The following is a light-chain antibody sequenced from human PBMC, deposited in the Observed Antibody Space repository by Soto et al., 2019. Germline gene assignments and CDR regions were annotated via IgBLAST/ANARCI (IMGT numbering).Light chain of an antibody. V-gene: IGKV3-11*01. Sequence: EIVLTQSPATLSLSPGESATLSCRASQSISTYVAWYQQKPGQAPRLLISDASNRATGIPARFSASGSGTDFTLTISSLETEDFGVYYRQQRRDWPRGFTFGQGTTLEIK. CDR1: QSISTY. CDR2: DAS. J-gene: IGKJ2*01. CDR3: QQRRDWPRGFT.